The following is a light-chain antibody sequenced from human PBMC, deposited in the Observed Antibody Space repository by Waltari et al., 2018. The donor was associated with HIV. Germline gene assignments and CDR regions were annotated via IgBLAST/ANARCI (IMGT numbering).Light chain of an antibody. CDR1: SSDVGNYNL. CDR3: CSYGSSATFVV. Sequence: QSALTQPASVSGSPGQSITISCTETSSDVGNYNLVSWYQHYTGKAPKLLLYEFTKRPSVFSSRCSGDKSGNTASLTISDLQSEDEANYYCCSYGSSATFVVFGGGTRVTV. V-gene: IGLV2-23*02. J-gene: IGLJ2*01. CDR2: EFT.